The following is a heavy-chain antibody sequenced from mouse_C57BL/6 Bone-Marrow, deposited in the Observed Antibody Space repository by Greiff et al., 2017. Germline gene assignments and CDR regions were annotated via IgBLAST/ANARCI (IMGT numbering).Heavy chain of an antibody. J-gene: IGHJ3*01. CDR1: GFTFSDYY. CDR2: ISNGGGST. V-gene: IGHV5-12*01. Sequence: EVKLMESGGGLVQPGGSLKLSCAASGFTFSDYYMYWVRQTPEKRLEWVAYISNGGGSTYYPDTVKGRFTISRDNAKRTLYLQMSRLKSEDTAMYYCARPRFAWFAYWGQGTLVTVSA. CDR3: ARPRFAWFAY.